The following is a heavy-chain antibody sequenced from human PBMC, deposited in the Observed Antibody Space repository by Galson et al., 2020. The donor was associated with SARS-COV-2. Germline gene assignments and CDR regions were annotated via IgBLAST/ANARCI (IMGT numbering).Heavy chain of an antibody. CDR1: GYSFTSYW. Sequence: GESLKIYCKGSGYSFTSYWIGWVRQMPGKGLEWMGIIYPGDSDTRYSPSFQGQVTISADKSISTAYLQWSSLKASDTAMYYCARPGGWLQFDWYFDLWGRGTLVTVSS. J-gene: IGHJ2*01. CDR3: ARPGGWLQFDWYFDL. D-gene: IGHD5-12*01. CDR2: IYPGDSDT. V-gene: IGHV5-51*01.